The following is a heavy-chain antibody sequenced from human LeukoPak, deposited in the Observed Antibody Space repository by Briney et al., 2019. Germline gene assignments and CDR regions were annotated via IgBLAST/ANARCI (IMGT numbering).Heavy chain of an antibody. CDR3: AREVAVPPALNCFDP. Sequence: GGSLRLSCAASGFTFSSYAMHWVRQAAGKGLEWISAITKGGDTTYYADSVKGRFTISRDNSKSTMYLQMNSLRAEDTALYYCAREVAVPPALNCFDPWGQGTLVTVSS. D-gene: IGHD6-19*01. V-gene: IGHV3-23*01. CDR2: ITKGGDTT. J-gene: IGHJ5*02. CDR1: GFTFSSYA.